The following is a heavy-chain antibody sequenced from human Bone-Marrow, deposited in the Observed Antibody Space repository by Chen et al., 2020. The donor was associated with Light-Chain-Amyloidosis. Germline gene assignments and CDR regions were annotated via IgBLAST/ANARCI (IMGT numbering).Heavy chain of an antibody. CDR1: GYTFPNYW. V-gene: IGHV5-51*01. CDR2: IYPDDSYA. CDR3: ARRRDGYNVDD. Sequence: EVQLEQSGPEVKKPGESLKISCKGSGYTFPNYWIGWVRQMPGKGLEWMGVIYPDDSYARYSPSFEGQVTISADKSITTAYLQWRSLKASDTAMYYCARRRDGYNVDDWGQGTLVTVSS. J-gene: IGHJ4*02. D-gene: IGHD5-12*01.